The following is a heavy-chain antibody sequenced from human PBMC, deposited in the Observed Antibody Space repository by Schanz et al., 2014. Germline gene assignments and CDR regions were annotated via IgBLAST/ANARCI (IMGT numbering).Heavy chain of an antibody. J-gene: IGHJ5*02. Sequence: QVLLVQSGAEAKQPGASVKVSCKASGYTFTAYFIHWVRQAPGQGLEWMGRINPNTGGTNFAQKFQGRVTMTRDTSITTAYMDLSGLTSDDTAVYYCAREKGHGYSGLSWGQGTLLAVSS. CDR2: INPNTGGT. V-gene: IGHV1-2*06. D-gene: IGHD5-12*01. CDR3: AREKGHGYSGLS. CDR1: GYTFTAYF.